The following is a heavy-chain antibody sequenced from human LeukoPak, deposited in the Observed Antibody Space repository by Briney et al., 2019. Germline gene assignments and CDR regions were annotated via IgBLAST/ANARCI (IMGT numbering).Heavy chain of an antibody. CDR3: ARDRAYGDYLDY. D-gene: IGHD4-17*01. CDR2: INSDGSST. V-gene: IGHV3-74*01. CDR1: GFTFSSYW. J-gene: IGHJ4*02. Sequence: GGSLRLSCAASGFTFSSYWMHWVRQAPGKGLVWVSRINSDGSSTSYADSVRGRFTISRDNAKNTLYLQMNSLRAEDTAVYYCARDRAYGDYLDYWGQGTLVTVSS.